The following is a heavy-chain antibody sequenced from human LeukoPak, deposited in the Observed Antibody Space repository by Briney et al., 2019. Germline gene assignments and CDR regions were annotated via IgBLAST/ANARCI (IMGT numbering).Heavy chain of an antibody. V-gene: IGHV3-23*01. Sequence: PGGSLRLSCAASGFIFSSYVMSWVRQAPGKGLGWVSGTSGSGDSTYYADSVKGRFTISRDNSKNTLYLQMNSLRAEDTAAYYCAKDRIVGATARLFDYWGQGTLVTVSS. D-gene: IGHD1-26*01. J-gene: IGHJ4*02. CDR2: TSGSGDST. CDR1: GFIFSSYV. CDR3: AKDRIVGATARLFDY.